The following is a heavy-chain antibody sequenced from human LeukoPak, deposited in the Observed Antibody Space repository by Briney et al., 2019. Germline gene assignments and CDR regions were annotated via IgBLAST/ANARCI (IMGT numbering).Heavy chain of an antibody. CDR3: ARDGGTGTTDY. D-gene: IGHD1-1*01. V-gene: IGHV3-74*01. CDR2: INSDGSTT. J-gene: IGHJ4*02. CDR1: GFTLSRYW. Sequence: GGSLRLSCAASGFTLSRYWMHWGRQAPGKGLVWVSRINSDGSTTNYADSVKGRFTISKDTAKNTLYLQMNSLRADDTAVYYCARDGGTGTTDYWGQGTLVTVSS.